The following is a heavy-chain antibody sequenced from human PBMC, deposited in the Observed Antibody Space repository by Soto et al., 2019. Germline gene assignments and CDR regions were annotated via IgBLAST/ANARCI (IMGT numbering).Heavy chain of an antibody. J-gene: IGHJ4*02. D-gene: IGHD6-19*01. V-gene: IGHV4-4*02. CDR3: ARVAVAGTRVDY. CDR2: IYHSGST. Sequence: QVQLQESGPGLVKPSGTLSLTCAVSGGSISSSNWWSWVRQPPGKGLEWIGEIYHSGSTNYNPSLRSRVTVSVDKSTTRFSLTLSSVTAADTAVYSCARVAVAGTRVDYWGQGTLVTVSS. CDR1: GGSISSSNW.